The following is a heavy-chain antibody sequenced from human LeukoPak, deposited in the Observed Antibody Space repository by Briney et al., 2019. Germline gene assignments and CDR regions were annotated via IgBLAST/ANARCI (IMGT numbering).Heavy chain of an antibody. CDR3: ARDWYSSSSADY. CDR2: IYHSGST. D-gene: IGHD6-6*01. CDR1: GYSISSGYY. J-gene: IGHJ4*02. V-gene: IGHV4-38-2*02. Sequence: SETLSLTCTVSGYSISSGYYWGWIRQPPGKGLEWIGSIYHSGSTDYNPSLKSRVTISVDTSKNQFSLKLSSVTAADTAVYYCARDWYSSSSADYWGQGTLVTVSS.